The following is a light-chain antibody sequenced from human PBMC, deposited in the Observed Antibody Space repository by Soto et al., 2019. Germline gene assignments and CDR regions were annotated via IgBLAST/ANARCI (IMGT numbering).Light chain of an antibody. CDR1: QSVSSSY. Sequence: EIVLTQSPGTLSLSPGERATLYCRASQSVSSSYLAWYQQKPGQAPRLLIYGASSRATGIPDRFSGSGSGTDFTLTISRLEPEDFAVYYCQQYHSSPLTFGGGTKVEFK. V-gene: IGKV3-20*01. CDR3: QQYHSSPLT. CDR2: GAS. J-gene: IGKJ4*01.